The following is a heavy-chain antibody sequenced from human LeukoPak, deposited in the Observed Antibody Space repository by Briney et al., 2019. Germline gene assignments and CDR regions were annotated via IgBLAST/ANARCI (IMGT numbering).Heavy chain of an antibody. J-gene: IGHJ5*02. CDR2: IYHSGST. Sequence: SETLSLTCAVSGGSISSGGYSWSWIRQPPGTGLEWIGYIYHSGSTYYNPSLKSRVTISVDRSKNQFSLKLSSVTAADTAVYYCARGHDYNWFDPWGQGTLVTVSS. CDR3: ARGHDYNWFDP. D-gene: IGHD3-3*01. V-gene: IGHV4-30-2*01. CDR1: GGSISSGGYS.